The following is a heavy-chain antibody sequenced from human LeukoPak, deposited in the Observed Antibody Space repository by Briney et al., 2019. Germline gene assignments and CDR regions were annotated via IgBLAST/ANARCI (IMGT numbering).Heavy chain of an antibody. CDR3: ARAGYSSSPYFDY. D-gene: IGHD6-13*01. J-gene: IGHJ4*02. CDR1: GYSISSGYY. Sequence: SETLSLTCTVSGYSISSGYYWGWLRQTPGKGLEWIGNIYHSGSTYYNPSLKSRVTISVDTSKNQFSLKLSSVTAADTAVYYCARAGYSSSPYFDYWGQGTLVTVSS. V-gene: IGHV4-38-2*02. CDR2: IYHSGST.